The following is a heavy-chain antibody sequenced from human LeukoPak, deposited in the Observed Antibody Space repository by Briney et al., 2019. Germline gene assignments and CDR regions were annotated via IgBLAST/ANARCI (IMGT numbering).Heavy chain of an antibody. CDR1: GYTFTGYY. V-gene: IGHV1-2*02. CDR3: ARDYYDSSGYYYLTISWFAP. J-gene: IGHJ5*02. D-gene: IGHD3-22*01. CDR2: INPNSGGT. Sequence: ASVKVSCKASGYTFTGYYMHWVRQAPGQGLEWMGWINPNSGGTNYAQKFQGRVTMTRDTSISTAYMELSRLRSDDTAVYYCARDYYDSSGYYYLTISWFAPWGQGTLVTVSS.